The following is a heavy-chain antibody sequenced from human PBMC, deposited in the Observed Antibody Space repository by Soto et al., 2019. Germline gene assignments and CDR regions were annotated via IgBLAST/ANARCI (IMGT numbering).Heavy chain of an antibody. Sequence: EVQLVESGGGLVKPGGSLRLSCAASGFTFSSYSMNWVRQAPGKGLEWVSSISSSSSYIYYADSVKGRFTISRDNAKNSLYLQMSSLRAEDTAVYYCARDIPRYGDYLESDYWGQGTLVTVSS. J-gene: IGHJ4*02. D-gene: IGHD4-17*01. CDR1: GFTFSSYS. CDR2: ISSSSSYI. CDR3: ARDIPRYGDYLESDY. V-gene: IGHV3-21*01.